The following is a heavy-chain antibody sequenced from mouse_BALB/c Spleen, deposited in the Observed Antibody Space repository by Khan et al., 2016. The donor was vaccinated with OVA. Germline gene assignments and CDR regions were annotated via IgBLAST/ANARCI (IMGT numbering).Heavy chain of an antibody. CDR2: INPKNGGT. V-gene: IGHV1-18*01. Sequence: VQLQQSGPELVKPGASVKISCKTSGYTFPEYTVHWVKQSLGKSLDWIGVINPKNGGTAYNQKFKGKATLTVDKSSSTAYMEFRSLTSDDSAVYYCERDAGRYWGQGTSVTVAS. D-gene: IGHD3-3*01. J-gene: IGHJ4*01. CDR1: GYTFPEYT. CDR3: ERDAGRY.